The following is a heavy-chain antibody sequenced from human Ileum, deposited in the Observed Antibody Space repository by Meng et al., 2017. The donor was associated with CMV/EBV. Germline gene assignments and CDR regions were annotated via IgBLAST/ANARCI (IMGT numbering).Heavy chain of an antibody. CDR1: GDSINSGSHY. V-gene: IGHV4-61*02. CDR3: AGRRRDWGSGEGYFDL. Sequence: QGKLQESGPGLVKPSQTLSLTCTVSGDSINSGSHYWSWIRQPAGKGLVWIGRIHTSGTTHYNPSLRSRITISVDTSKNQFSLNLSSVTAADTAVYFCAGRRRDWGSGEGYFDLWGRGTLVTVSS. J-gene: IGHJ2*01. CDR2: IHTSGTT. D-gene: IGHD3/OR15-3a*01.